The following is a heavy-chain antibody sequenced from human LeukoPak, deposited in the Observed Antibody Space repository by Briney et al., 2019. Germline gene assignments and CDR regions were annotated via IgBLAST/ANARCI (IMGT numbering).Heavy chain of an antibody. V-gene: IGHV1-58*02. J-gene: IGHJ4*02. Sequence: ASVKVSCKASGFTFTSSAMQWVRQARGQRLEWIGWIVVGSGNTNYAQKFQERVTITRDMSTSTAYMELSSLRSEDTAVYYCAAGKWELDSFDYWGQGTLVTVSS. CDR2: IVVGSGNT. CDR3: AAGKWELDSFDY. CDR1: GFTFTSSA. D-gene: IGHD1-26*01.